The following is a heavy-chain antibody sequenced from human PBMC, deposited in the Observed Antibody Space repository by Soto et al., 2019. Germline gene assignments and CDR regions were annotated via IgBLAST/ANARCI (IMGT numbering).Heavy chain of an antibody. CDR3: AKDRYCSGGSCYGWFDP. D-gene: IGHD2-15*01. CDR1: GFTFSSYG. CDR2: ISYDGSNK. V-gene: IGHV3-30*18. J-gene: IGHJ5*02. Sequence: PGGSLRLSCAASGFTFSSYGMHWVRQAPGKGLEWVAVISYDGSNKYYADSVKGRFTISRENSKNTLYLQMNSLRAEDTAVYYCAKDRYCSGGSCYGWFDPWRQGTLVTVS.